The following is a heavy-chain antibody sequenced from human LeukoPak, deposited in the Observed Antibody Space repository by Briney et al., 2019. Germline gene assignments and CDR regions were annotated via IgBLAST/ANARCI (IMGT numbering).Heavy chain of an antibody. V-gene: IGHV3-66*02. J-gene: IGHJ4*02. D-gene: IGHD1-26*01. CDR2: IYSGGST. Sequence: GGSLRLSCAASGFTVSSNYMSWVRQAPGKGLEWVSVIYSGGSTYSADSVKGRFTISRDNSKNTLYLQMNSLRAGDTAVYYCAREPGIVGATGRGDVYWGQGTLVTVSS. CDR1: GFTVSSNY. CDR3: AREPGIVGATGRGDVY.